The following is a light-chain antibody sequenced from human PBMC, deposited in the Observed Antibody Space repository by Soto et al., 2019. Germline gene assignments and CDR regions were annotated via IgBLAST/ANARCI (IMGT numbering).Light chain of an antibody. CDR3: QSYDSSAVV. Sequence: QSVLTQPPSVSGAPGQRVTISCTGSSSNIGAGYDVHWYQQLPGTAPKLLIYGNSNRPSGVPDRFSGSKSGTSASLAITGIQAEDEADYSCQSYDSSAVVFGGGTKLTL. V-gene: IGLV1-40*01. CDR2: GNS. J-gene: IGLJ2*01. CDR1: SSNIGAGYD.